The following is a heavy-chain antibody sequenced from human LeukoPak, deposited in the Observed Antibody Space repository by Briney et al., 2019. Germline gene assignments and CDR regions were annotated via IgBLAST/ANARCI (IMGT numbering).Heavy chain of an antibody. J-gene: IGHJ4*02. CDR2: IGGSGGRT. CDR3: AKRGVVIRVILVGFHKEAYYFDS. V-gene: IGHV3-23*01. Sequence: GGSLRLSCAVSGITLSNYGMSWVRQAPGKGLEWAAGIGGSGGRTNYADSVKGRFTISRDNPKNTLYLQMNSPRAEDTAVYFCAKRGVVIRVILVGFHKEAYYFDSWGQGALVIVSS. CDR1: GITLSNYG. D-gene: IGHD3-22*01.